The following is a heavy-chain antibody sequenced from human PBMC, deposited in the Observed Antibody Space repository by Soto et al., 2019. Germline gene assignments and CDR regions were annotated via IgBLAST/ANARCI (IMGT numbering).Heavy chain of an antibody. CDR1: GFSLSSPGMN. V-gene: IGHV2-5*02. J-gene: IGHJ4*02. CDR2: IYWDGDK. Sequence: QVTLKESGPTLVKPTQTLTLTCTFSGFSLSSPGMNVGWIRQSPGKALEWLGMIYWDGDKRYNPSLKSRLTITKDTSKNQVVLTMTNMHPMDAGTYFCAHREGSSCLCDNWGQGTLVTVSS. CDR3: AHREGSSCLCDN. D-gene: IGHD6-13*01.